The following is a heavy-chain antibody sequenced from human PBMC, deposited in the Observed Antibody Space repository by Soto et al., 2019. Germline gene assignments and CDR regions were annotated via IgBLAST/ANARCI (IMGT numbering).Heavy chain of an antibody. CDR2: IIPIFGTA. J-gene: IGHJ3*02. CDR1: GGTFSSYA. D-gene: IGHD6-19*01. Sequence: QVQLVQSGAEVKKPGSSVKVSCKASGGTFSSYAISWVRQAPGQGLEWMGGIIPIFGTANYAQKFQGRVTITADKSTSTAYMEQSSLRSDDTAVYYCARDVAVAGTSAFDIWGQGTMVTVSS. V-gene: IGHV1-69*06. CDR3: ARDVAVAGTSAFDI.